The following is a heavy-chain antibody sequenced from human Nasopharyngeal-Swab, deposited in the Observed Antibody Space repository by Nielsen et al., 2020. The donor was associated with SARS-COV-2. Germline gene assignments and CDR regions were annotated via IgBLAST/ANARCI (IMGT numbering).Heavy chain of an antibody. V-gene: IGHV4-39*07. D-gene: IGHD6-13*01. CDR2: IYYSGST. J-gene: IGHJ4*02. CDR3: ARDESWAAGNYFDY. Sequence: SETLSLTCTVSGSSISSSSYYWGWIRQPPGRGLEWIGSIYYSGSTYYNPSLKSRVTISVDTSKNQFSLKLSSVTAADTAVYYCARDESWAAGNYFDYWGQGTLVTVSS. CDR1: GSSISSSSYY.